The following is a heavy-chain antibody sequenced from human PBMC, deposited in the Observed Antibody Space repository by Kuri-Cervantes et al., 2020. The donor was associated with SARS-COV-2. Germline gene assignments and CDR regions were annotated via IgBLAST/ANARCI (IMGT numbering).Heavy chain of an antibody. V-gene: IGHV4-34*01. CDR1: GGSFSGYY. Sequence: SQTLSLTCAVYGGSFSGYYWSWIRQPPGKGLEWIGEINHSGSNNYNPSLKSRVTISADTSKNQFSLKLSSVTAADTAVYYCARDRFFWNTVPYYYYMDVWGKGTTVTVSS. J-gene: IGHJ6*03. CDR2: INHSGSN. D-gene: IGHD3-3*01. CDR3: ARDRFFWNTVPYYYYMDV.